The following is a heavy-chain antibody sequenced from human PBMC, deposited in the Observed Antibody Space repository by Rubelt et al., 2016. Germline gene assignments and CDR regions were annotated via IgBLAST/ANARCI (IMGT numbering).Heavy chain of an antibody. CDR3: ARGSIAAAWV. D-gene: IGHD6-25*01. J-gene: IGHJ4*02. V-gene: IGHV4-34*01. CDR2: INHSGST. Sequence: QVQLQQWGTGLLKPSETLSRTCAVYGGSFSGFYWSWIRQPPGKGLEWIGEINHSGSTNYNPSLKSRVTTSVDTSKNQLSLKLHSGTAADTAVYYCARGSIAAAWVWGQGTLVTVSS. CDR1: GGSFSGFY.